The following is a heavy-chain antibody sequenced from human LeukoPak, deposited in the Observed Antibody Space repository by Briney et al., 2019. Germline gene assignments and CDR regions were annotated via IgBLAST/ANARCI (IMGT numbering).Heavy chain of an antibody. CDR2: INHSGST. CDR3: ARLRYYYDSSEDY. D-gene: IGHD3-22*01. J-gene: IGHJ4*02. CDR1: GGSFSGYY. V-gene: IGHV4-34*01. Sequence: SETLSLTXAVYGGSFSGYYWSWIRQPPGKGLEWIGEINHSGSTNYNPSLKSRVTISVDTSKNQFSLKLSSVTAADTAVYYCARLRYYYDSSEDYWGQGTLVTVSS.